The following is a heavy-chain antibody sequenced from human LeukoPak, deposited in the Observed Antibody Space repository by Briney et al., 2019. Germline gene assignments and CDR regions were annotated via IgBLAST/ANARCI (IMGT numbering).Heavy chain of an antibody. D-gene: IGHD4-23*01. Sequence: GGSLRLSCAASGFTFSSYAMSWVRQAPGKGLEWVSVISGSDGSTYYADSVKGRFTITRDNAKNTLYLQMNSLRAEDTAVYYCAKADSYGGNYQLFDYWGQGTLVTVSS. V-gene: IGHV3-23*01. J-gene: IGHJ4*02. CDR1: GFTFSSYA. CDR2: ISGSDGST. CDR3: AKADSYGGNYQLFDY.